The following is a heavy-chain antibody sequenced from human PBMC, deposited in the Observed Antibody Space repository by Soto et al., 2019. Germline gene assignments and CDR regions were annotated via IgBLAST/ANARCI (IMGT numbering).Heavy chain of an antibody. CDR1: GYILTELS. CDR3: ALGGYDRCGYYYYGMDV. CDR2: FDPEDGET. J-gene: IGHJ6*02. D-gene: IGHD5-12*01. V-gene: IGHV1-24*01. Sequence: GASVKVSCKVSGYILTELSMHWVRQAPGKGLEWMGGFDPEDGETNYAQKFQGRVTMTEDTSTDTAYMEQSSLRSEDTAVYYCALGGYDRCGYYYYGMDVWGQGTTVTVSS.